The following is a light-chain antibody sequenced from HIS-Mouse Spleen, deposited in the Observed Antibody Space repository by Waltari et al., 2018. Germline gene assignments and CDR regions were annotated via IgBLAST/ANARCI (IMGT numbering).Light chain of an antibody. CDR3: YSTDSSGNHRV. V-gene: IGLV3-10*01. CDR2: EDS. Sequence: SYELTQPPSVSVSPGQTARTTCSGTALPKKYAYWYQQKSGPAPVLVIYEDSKRPSGIPERFSGSSSGTMATLTISGAQVEDEADYYCYSTDSSGNHRVFGGGTKLTVL. CDR1: ALPKKY. J-gene: IGLJ2*01.